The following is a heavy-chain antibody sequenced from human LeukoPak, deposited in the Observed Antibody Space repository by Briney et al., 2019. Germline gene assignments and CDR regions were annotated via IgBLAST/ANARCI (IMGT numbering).Heavy chain of an antibody. CDR3: AKVGARGCSSSTCFIY. Sequence: PGGSLRLSCAASGFTFKSYAMSGVRQAPGKGLEWVSAISGSGDTTYYADSVKGRFTISRDNSKNTLYLQMNSLRPEDTAVYYCAKVGARGCSSSTCFIYWGQGTLVTVSS. CDR2: ISGSGDTT. CDR1: GFTFKSYA. D-gene: IGHD2-2*01. V-gene: IGHV3-23*01. J-gene: IGHJ4*02.